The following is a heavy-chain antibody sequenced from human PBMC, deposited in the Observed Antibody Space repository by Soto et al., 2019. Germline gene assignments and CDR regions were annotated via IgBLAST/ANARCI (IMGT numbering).Heavy chain of an antibody. V-gene: IGHV4-59*01. CDR2: IYYSGST. Sequence: SETLSLTGTVSGGSLTSYYWSWIRQPPGKGLEWIGYIYYSGSTNYNPSLKSRVTISVDTSKNQFSLKLSSVTAADTAVYYCARVLRNSSGWLNWFDPWGQGTLVTVSS. D-gene: IGHD6-19*01. CDR3: ARVLRNSSGWLNWFDP. J-gene: IGHJ5*02. CDR1: GGSLTSYY.